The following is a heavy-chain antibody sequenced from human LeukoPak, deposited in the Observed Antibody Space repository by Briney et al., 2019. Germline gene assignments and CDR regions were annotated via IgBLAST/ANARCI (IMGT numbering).Heavy chain of an antibody. V-gene: IGHV3-48*01. CDR3: AREVRQLVRTGYYYYMDV. D-gene: IGHD6-6*01. Sequence: GGSLRLSCAASGFTFSSYGMSWVRQAPGKGLEWVSYISSSSSTIYYADSVKGRFTISRDNAKNSLYLQMNSLRAEDTAVYYCAREVRQLVRTGYYYYMDVWGKGTTVTVSS. J-gene: IGHJ6*03. CDR1: GFTFSSYG. CDR2: ISSSSSTI.